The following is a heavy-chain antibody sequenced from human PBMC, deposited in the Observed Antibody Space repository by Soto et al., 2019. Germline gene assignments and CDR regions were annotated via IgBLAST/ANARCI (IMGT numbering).Heavy chain of an antibody. V-gene: IGHV3-53*01. Sequence: QPGGSLRLSCAASGFTVSSNYMSWVRQAPGKGLEWVSVIYSGGSTYYADSVKGRFTISRDNSKNTLYLQMNSLRAEDTAVYYCAIDQKVRLSPVSFYYYYGMDVWGQGTTVTV. CDR1: GFTVSSNY. J-gene: IGHJ6*02. CDR3: AIDQKVRLSPVSFYYYYGMDV. D-gene: IGHD3-10*01. CDR2: IYSGGST.